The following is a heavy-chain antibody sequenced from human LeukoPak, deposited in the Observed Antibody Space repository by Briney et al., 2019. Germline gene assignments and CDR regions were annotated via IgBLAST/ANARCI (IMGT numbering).Heavy chain of an antibody. D-gene: IGHD4-17*01. CDR2: IYYSGNT. J-gene: IGHJ4*02. V-gene: IGHV4-59*01. CDR3: ARDRADYGDKYYFDC. Sequence: SETLSLTCTVSGGSISSYYWSWIRQPPGKGLEWIGYIYYSGNTNYNPSLKSRVTISVDTSKNQFSLKLSSVTAADTAVYYCARDRADYGDKYYFDCWGQGTLSPSPQ. CDR1: GGSISSYY.